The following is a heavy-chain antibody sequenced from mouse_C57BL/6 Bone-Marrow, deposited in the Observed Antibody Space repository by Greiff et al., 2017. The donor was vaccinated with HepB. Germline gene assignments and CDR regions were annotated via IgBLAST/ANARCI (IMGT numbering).Heavy chain of an antibody. CDR3: ARDRGFTTVVASYWYFDV. V-gene: IGHV5-16*01. Sequence: EVKLMESEGGLVQPGRSMKLSCTASGFTFSDYYMAWVRQVPEKGLEWVANINYDGSSTYYLDSLKSRFIISRDNAKNILYLQMSSLKSEDTATYYCARDRGFTTVVASYWYFDVWGTGTTVTVSS. D-gene: IGHD1-1*01. CDR2: INYDGSST. J-gene: IGHJ1*03. CDR1: GFTFSDYY.